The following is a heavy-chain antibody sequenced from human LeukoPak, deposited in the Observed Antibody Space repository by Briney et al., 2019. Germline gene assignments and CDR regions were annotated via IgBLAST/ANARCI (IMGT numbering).Heavy chain of an antibody. CDR1: GGSISSYY. J-gene: IGHJ4*02. V-gene: IGHV4-59*01. Sequence: SETLSLTCTVSGGSISSYYRSWIRQPPGKGLEWIGYIYYSGSTNYNPSLKSRVTISVDTSKNQFSLKLSSVTAADTAVYYCARVYYYYDSSGYALYFDYWGQGTLVTVSS. CDR2: IYYSGST. CDR3: ARVYYYYDSSGYALYFDY. D-gene: IGHD3-22*01.